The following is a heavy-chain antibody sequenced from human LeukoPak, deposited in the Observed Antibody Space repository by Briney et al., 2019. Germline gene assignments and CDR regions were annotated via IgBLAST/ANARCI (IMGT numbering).Heavy chain of an antibody. J-gene: IGHJ4*02. CDR3: ARSGWYQYYFDY. CDR1: GGSISSYY. Sequence: SETLSLTCTVSGGSISSYYWSWIRQPPGKGLEWIGYICYSGSTNYNPSLKSRVTISVDTSKNQFSLKLSSVTAADTAVYYCARSGWYQYYFDYWGQGTLVTVSP. D-gene: IGHD6-19*01. CDR2: ICYSGST. V-gene: IGHV4-59*01.